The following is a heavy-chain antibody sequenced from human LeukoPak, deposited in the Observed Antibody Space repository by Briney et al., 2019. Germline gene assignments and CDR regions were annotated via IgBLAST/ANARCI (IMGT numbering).Heavy chain of an antibody. J-gene: IGHJ4*02. CDR1: GFTFSSYA. CDR2: ISGSGGST. V-gene: IGHV3-23*01. Sequence: GSLRLSCAASGFTFSSYAMNWVRQAPGKGLEWVSAISGSGGSTYYADSVKGRFTISRDNSKNTLYLQMNSLRAEDTAVYYCASGRLYYYDSSALGDYWGQGTLVTVSS. D-gene: IGHD3-22*01. CDR3: ASGRLYYYDSSALGDY.